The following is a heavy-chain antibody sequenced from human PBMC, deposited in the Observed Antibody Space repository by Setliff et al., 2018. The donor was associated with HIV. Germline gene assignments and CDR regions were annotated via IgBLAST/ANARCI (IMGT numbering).Heavy chain of an antibody. CDR2: DTVTGAT. J-gene: IGHJ3*02. Sequence: GGSLRLSCTASGFTFYNYGFHWVRRVTGKGLEWVAGDTVTGATYYSGSVKGRFTISRESAENSLYLQMNSLRAGDTAVYNCARSTGRGGFDIWGPGTMVTVSS. D-gene: IGHD2-15*01. CDR3: ARSTGRGGFDI. V-gene: IGHV3-13*01. CDR1: GFTFYNYG.